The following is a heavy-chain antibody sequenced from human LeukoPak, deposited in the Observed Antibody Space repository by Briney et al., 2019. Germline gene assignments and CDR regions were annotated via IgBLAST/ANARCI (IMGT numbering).Heavy chain of an antibody. CDR1: GYTFSDYF. CDR2: INPYNGGT. CDR3: ASLQGGNSDWFDP. V-gene: IGHV1-2*06. J-gene: IGHJ5*02. Sequence: GASVTVSCTASGYTFSDYFIHWVRQAPGQGLEWMGRINPYNGGTTYAQSFQGRVTLTRNTSITTVYLELTGLRSDDTAVYYCASLQGGNSDWFDPWGQGTLVTVSS. D-gene: IGHD4-23*01.